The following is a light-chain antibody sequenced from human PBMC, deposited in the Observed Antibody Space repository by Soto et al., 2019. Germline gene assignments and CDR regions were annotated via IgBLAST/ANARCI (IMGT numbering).Light chain of an antibody. Sequence: QAVVTQEPSLTVSPGGTVTLTCGSSTGAVTSGHYPYWFQQKPGQAPRTLIYDTRNKHSWTPARFSGSLLGGKAALTLSGVQPEDEAEYYCLLYYGGAQPWVFGGGTKVTVL. CDR1: TGAVTSGHY. CDR2: DTR. V-gene: IGLV7-46*01. CDR3: LLYYGGAQPWV. J-gene: IGLJ3*02.